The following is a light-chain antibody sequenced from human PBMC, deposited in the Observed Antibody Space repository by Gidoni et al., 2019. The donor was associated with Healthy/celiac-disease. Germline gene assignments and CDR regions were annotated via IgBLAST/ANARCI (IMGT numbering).Light chain of an antibody. J-gene: IGLJ2*01. Sequence: QSVLTQPPSVSGAPGQRVTIPCTGSSSNIGAGYDLHWYQQLPGTAPQLLIYGHRNRPSGVPDRFSGSKSGTSASLAITGLQAEDEADYYCQSYDSSLSGSVFGGGTKLTVL. CDR2: GHR. V-gene: IGLV1-40*01. CDR1: SSNIGAGYD. CDR3: QSYDSSLSGSV.